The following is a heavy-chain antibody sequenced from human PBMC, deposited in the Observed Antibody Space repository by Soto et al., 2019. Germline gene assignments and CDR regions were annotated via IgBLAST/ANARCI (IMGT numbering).Heavy chain of an antibody. J-gene: IGHJ6*02. CDR3: AAVGFGEQLVPFYGMDV. V-gene: IGHV4-30-4*01. CDR1: GGSISSGDYY. CDR2: IYYSGST. D-gene: IGHD6-6*01. Sequence: PSETLSLTCTVSGGSISSGDYYWSWIRQPPGKGLEWIGYIYYSGSTYYNPSLKSRVTISVDTSKNQFSLKLSSVTAADTAVYYCAAVGFGEQLVPFYGMDVWGQGTTVTVS.